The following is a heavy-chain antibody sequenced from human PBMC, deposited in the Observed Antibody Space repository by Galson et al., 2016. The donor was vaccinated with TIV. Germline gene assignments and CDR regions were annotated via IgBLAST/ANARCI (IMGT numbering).Heavy chain of an antibody. J-gene: IGHJ4*02. V-gene: IGHV3-48*03. Sequence: SLRLSCAGSGFIFTNYEMNWVRQAPGRGLEWVSYITSSGSTTYYADSVKGRFTISRDDAENTLYLQMDSLRAEDTAVYYCARGEAYYFDRGGKNRPYWGQGAQVTVAA. D-gene: IGHD3-22*01. CDR1: GFIFTNYE. CDR3: ARGEAYYFDRGGKNRPY. CDR2: ITSSGSTT.